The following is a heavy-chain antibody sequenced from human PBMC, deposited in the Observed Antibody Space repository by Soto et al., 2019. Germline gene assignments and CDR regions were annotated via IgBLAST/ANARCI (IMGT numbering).Heavy chain of an antibody. V-gene: IGHV4-59*01. CDR1: GGSIRSYG. Sequence: SETLSLTCTVSGGSIRSYGWSWIRKPPAKGMEWIGYIYYSGSTNYNPSLKSRDTISVDTSKNQFSLKLSSVTAADTAVYYCARDVAYDSSGSFFDYWGQGTLVTVSS. D-gene: IGHD3-22*01. CDR2: IYYSGST. CDR3: ARDVAYDSSGSFFDY. J-gene: IGHJ4*02.